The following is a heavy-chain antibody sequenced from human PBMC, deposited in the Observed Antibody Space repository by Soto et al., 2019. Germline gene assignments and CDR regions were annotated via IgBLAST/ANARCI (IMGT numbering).Heavy chain of an antibody. CDR2: ITGGGDNT. V-gene: IGHV3-23*01. CDR1: GFTFTSYA. D-gene: IGHD3-9*01. Sequence: EVQLLESGGDLVQPGGSLRLSCAASGFTFTSYAMSWIRQAPGKGLEWVSAITGGGDNTYYADSVKGRFTISRDNATNTLYLQMTSLRAGDTAFYYCTQDGGSRDWLTVNWGQGTLVTVSS. J-gene: IGHJ4*02. CDR3: TQDGGSRDWLTVN.